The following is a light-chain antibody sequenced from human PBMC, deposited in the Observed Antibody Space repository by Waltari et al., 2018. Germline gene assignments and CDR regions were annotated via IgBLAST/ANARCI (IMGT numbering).Light chain of an antibody. CDR1: QTVNNN. CDR3: QQRRDWPIT. CDR2: DVF. J-gene: IGKJ4*01. Sequence: EILLTQSPGTLSLSPGQRAIISCSASQTVNNNFAWSQQKPGQAPRLLIFDVFNRAAGIPARFSGSGSGTDFTLTISSLEPEDLAVYYCQQRRDWPITFGGGTKVEIK. V-gene: IGKV3-11*01.